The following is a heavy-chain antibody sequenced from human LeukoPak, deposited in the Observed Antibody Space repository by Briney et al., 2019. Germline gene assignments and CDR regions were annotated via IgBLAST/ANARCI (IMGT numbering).Heavy chain of an antibody. D-gene: IGHD3-9*01. J-gene: IGHJ5*02. CDR3: ARDSRDYDTIGDWFDP. CDR2: ISAYNGNT. CDR1: GYTFTSYG. V-gene: IGHV1-18*01. Sequence: GASVKVSCKASGYTFTSYGISWVRQAPGQGLEWMGWISAYNGNTNYAQKLQGRVTMTTDTSTSTAYMELRSLRSDDTAVYYCARDSRDYDTIGDWFDPWGQGTLVTVSS.